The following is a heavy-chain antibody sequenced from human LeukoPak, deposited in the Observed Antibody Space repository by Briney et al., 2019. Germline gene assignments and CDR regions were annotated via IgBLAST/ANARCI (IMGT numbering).Heavy chain of an antibody. V-gene: IGHV3-23*01. Sequence: GASLRLSCAASGFTFSSYAMSWVRQAPGKGLEWVSAISGSGGSTYYADSVKGRFTISRDNSKNTLYLQMNSLRAEDTAVYYCATSGCSSTCCPNYGMDVWGQGTTVTVSS. J-gene: IGHJ6*02. CDR3: ATSGCSSTCCPNYGMDV. CDR2: ISGSGGST. D-gene: IGHD2-2*01. CDR1: GFTFSSYA.